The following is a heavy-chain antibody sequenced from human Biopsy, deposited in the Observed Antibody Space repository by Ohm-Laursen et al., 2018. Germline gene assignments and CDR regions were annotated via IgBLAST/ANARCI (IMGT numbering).Heavy chain of an antibody. CDR3: ATKLTGYFHH. J-gene: IGHJ1*01. V-gene: IGHV1-2*02. CDR1: GYTFTGYY. CDR2: INPDNGGT. D-gene: IGHD3-9*01. Sequence: ASVKVSCKASGYTFTGYYLHWVRQAPGQGLEWMGWINPDNGGTIHAQKFQGRVTVTRDTSISTAYVEVTSLRSDDTAVYYCATKLTGYFHHWGQGTLVTVSS.